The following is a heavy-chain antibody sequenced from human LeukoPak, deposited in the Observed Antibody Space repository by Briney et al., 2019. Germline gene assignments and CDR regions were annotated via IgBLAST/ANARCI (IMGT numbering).Heavy chain of an antibody. CDR2: IIPIFGTA. Sequence: SVKVSCKASGGTFSSYAISWVRQAPGQGLEWMGGIIPIFGTANYAQKFQGRVTITTDESTSTAYMELSSLISEDTAVYYCASYLYAVDTAMVDYYYFDYWGQGTLVTVSS. J-gene: IGHJ4*02. CDR3: ASYLYAVDTAMVDYYYFDY. D-gene: IGHD5-18*01. V-gene: IGHV1-69*05. CDR1: GGTFSSYA.